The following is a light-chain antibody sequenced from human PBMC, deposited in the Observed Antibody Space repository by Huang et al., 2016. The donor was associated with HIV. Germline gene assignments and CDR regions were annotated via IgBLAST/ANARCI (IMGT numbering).Light chain of an antibody. Sequence: EVVMTQSPATLSVSPGERATLSCRARQSVRSDIAWYQQKPGQAPRLLIFGASTRATGVPARFSGSESGTEFTLTISSLQSEDFGIYYCQHYNNWPPRGTFGQGTKVEIK. V-gene: IGKV3-15*01. J-gene: IGKJ1*01. CDR3: QHYNNWPPRGT. CDR1: QSVRSD. CDR2: GAS.